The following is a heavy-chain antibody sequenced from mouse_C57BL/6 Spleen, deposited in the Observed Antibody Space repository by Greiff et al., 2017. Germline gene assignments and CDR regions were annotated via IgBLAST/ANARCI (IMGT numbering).Heavy chain of an antibody. CDR1: GYAFSSYW. CDR2: IYPGDGDT. V-gene: IGHV1-80*01. Sequence: VQLQQSGAELVKPGASVKISCKASGYAFSSYWMNWVKQRPGKGLEWIGQIYPGDGDTNYNGKFKRKAKLTADKSSSTAYIQLSSLTSEDSAVYFCARRLNYAIDYWGQGTSVTVSS. J-gene: IGHJ4*01. CDR3: ARRLNYAIDY.